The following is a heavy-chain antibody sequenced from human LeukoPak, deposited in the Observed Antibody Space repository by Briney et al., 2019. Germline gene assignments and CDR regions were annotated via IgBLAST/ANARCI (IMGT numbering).Heavy chain of an antibody. CDR1: GGSIASGSHY. D-gene: IGHD3-10*01. V-gene: IGHV4-61*02. CDR2: VYSSGSA. J-gene: IGHJ6*03. Sequence: PSQTLSLTCTVSGGSIASGSHYWTWIRQPAGKGLEWIGRVYSSGSANFNPSLGSRLSISVDTSKNQFSLRLTSVTATDTAVYYCARLGRFGELLPYYFYMDVWGKGITVTVSS. CDR3: ARLGRFGELLPYYFYMDV.